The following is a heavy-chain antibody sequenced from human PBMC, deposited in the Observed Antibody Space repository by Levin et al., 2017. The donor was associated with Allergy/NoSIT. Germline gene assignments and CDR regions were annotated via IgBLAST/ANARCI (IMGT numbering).Heavy chain of an antibody. CDR2: ISGSGGST. J-gene: IGHJ3*02. D-gene: IGHD3-22*01. CDR1: GFTFSSYA. V-gene: IGHV3-23*01. Sequence: GGSLRLSCAASGFTFSSYAMSWVRQAPGKGLEWVSAISGSGGSTYYADSVKGRFTISRDNSKNTLYLQMNSLRAEDTAVYYCAKDNEDYYDSSGYVGDAFDIWGQGTMVTVSS. CDR3: AKDNEDYYDSSGYVGDAFDI.